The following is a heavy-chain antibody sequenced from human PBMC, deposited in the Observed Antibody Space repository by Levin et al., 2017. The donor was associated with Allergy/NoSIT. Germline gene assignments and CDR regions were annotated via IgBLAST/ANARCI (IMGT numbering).Heavy chain of an antibody. J-gene: IGHJ4*02. CDR1: GGSVSSGSYY. CDR3: ARDRGGGLDY. Sequence: SETLSLTCTVSGGSVSSGSYYWSWIRQPPGKGLEWIGYIYYSGSTNYNPSLKSRVTISVDTSKNQFSLKLSSVTAADTAVYYCARDRGGGLDYWGQGTLVTVSS. D-gene: IGHD3-10*01. CDR2: IYYSGST. V-gene: IGHV4-61*01.